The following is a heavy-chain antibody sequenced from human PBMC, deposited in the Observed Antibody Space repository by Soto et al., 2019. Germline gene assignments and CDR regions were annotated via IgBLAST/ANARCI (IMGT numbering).Heavy chain of an antibody. CDR2: FDPEDGET. V-gene: IGHV1-24*01. Sequence: GASVKVSCKVSGYTLTELSMHWVRQAPGKVLEWIGGFDPEDGETIYAQKFHGRVTMTDFTSTDTAYMELSSLRSVVTAVYYCATEVVPAASFDYWGQGTLVTVSS. CDR1: GYTLTELS. J-gene: IGHJ4*02. CDR3: ATEVVPAASFDY. D-gene: IGHD2-2*01.